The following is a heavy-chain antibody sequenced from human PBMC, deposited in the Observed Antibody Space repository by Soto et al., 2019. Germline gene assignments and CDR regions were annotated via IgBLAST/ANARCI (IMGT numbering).Heavy chain of an antibody. CDR1: GYTFTSYY. D-gene: IGHD6-13*01. J-gene: IGHJ6*01. Sequence: QVQLVQSGAEVKKPGASVKVSCKASGYTFTSYYMHWVRQDPGQGLEWMGIINPSGGSTSYAQKFQGRVTTTMDTSARTVYMELSRPRSEDTAVYSCAREGQQLASYYYYGMDVLGQGTTVTVSS. CDR3: AREGQQLASYYYYGMDV. CDR2: INPSGGST. V-gene: IGHV1-46*01.